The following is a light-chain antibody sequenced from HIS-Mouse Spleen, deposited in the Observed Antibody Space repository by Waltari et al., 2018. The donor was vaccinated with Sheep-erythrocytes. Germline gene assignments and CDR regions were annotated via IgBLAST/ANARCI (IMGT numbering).Light chain of an antibody. CDR1: QSVLYSSNNKNY. Sequence: DIVMTQSPDSLAVSLGERAHINSTSSQSVLYSSNNKNYLAWYQQKPGQPPKLLIYWASTRESGVPDRFSGSGSGTDFTLTISSLQAEDVAVYYCQQYYSTPLTFGGGTKVEIK. J-gene: IGKJ4*01. CDR2: WAS. CDR3: QQYYSTPLT. V-gene: IGKV4-1*01.